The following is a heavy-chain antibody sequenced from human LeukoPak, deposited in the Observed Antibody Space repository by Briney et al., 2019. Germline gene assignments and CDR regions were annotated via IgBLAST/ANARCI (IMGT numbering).Heavy chain of an antibody. CDR2: IYHSGST. J-gene: IGHJ4*01. CDR3: ARASRGTTVANYYFDY. V-gene: IGHV4-30-2*01. D-gene: IGHD1-1*01. CDR1: GGSVSSGDYS. Sequence: SETLSLTCAVSGGSVSSGDYSWSWIRQPPGKGLEWIGYIYHSGSTNYNPSLKSRVTISADTSKNQFSLKMSSVTAADTAVYYCARASRGTTVANYYFDYWGRGTRVTVSS.